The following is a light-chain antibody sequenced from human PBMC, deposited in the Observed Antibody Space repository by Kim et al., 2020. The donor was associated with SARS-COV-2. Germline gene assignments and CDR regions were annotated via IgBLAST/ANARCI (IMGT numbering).Light chain of an antibody. CDR2: DNN. CDR3: QSYDSSLSIGV. Sequence: RVTTSCTGSSSNIGAGFDVHWYQQLPGTVPKLLIYDNNSRPSGVPDRFSASKSGTSASLAITGLQAEDEADYYCQSYDSSLSIGVFGGGTQLTVL. J-gene: IGLJ3*02. V-gene: IGLV1-40*01. CDR1: SSNIGAGFD.